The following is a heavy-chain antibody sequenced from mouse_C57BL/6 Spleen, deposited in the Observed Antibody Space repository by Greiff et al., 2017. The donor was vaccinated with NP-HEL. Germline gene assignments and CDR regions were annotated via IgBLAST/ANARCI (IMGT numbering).Heavy chain of an antibody. CDR3: ARGGDSNYDY. CDR1: GYTFTSYW. D-gene: IGHD2-5*01. V-gene: IGHV1-69*01. J-gene: IGHJ2*01. Sequence: QVQLQQPGAELVMPGASVKLSSKASGYTFTSYWMHWVKQRPGQGLEWIGEIDPSDSYTNYNQKFKGKSTLTVDKSSSTAYMQLSSLTSEDSAVYYCARGGDSNYDYWGQGTTLTVSS. CDR2: IDPSDSYT.